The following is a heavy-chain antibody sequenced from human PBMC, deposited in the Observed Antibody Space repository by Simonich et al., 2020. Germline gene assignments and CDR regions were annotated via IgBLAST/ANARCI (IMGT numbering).Heavy chain of an antibody. CDR2: INPNRGGT. CDR3: ARVRFEAFDI. CDR1: GYTFTGYY. Sequence: QVQLVQSGAEVKKPGASVKVSCKASGYTFTGYYMHWVRKAPGQGLEGMGWINPNRGGTNYAPKFQGRVTMTRDTSISTAYMELSRLRSDDTAVYYCARVRFEAFDIWGQGTMVTVSS. J-gene: IGHJ3*02. V-gene: IGHV1-2*02.